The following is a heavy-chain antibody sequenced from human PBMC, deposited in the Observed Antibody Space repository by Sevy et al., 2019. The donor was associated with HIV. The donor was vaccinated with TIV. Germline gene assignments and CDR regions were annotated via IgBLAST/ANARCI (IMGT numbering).Heavy chain of an antibody. D-gene: IGHD1-20*01. J-gene: IGHJ4*02. Sequence: SETLSLTCTVSGGSMNIYYWSWIRQPPGKGLEWIGHIYYSGSTNYNPSLKSRVTISVDTSKNQFSLKLRSLTAADTAVYYCARVGFNWNDVDYWGQGTLVTVSS. CDR2: IYYSGST. CDR1: GGSMNIYY. V-gene: IGHV4-59*01. CDR3: ARVGFNWNDVDY.